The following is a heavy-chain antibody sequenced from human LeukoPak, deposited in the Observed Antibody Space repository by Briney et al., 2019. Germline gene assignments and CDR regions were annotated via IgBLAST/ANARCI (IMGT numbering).Heavy chain of an antibody. D-gene: IGHD1-14*01. CDR2: SHNSGRT. Sequence: SETLSLTCTVSAGSVGSYCWSWIRQSPGKGLEWIAYSHNSGRTNYKTSRNSRVTGIVDTTNNQVTLRLSSVTAATTAVYYCARHGTISSEGYFDYWGRGALVIVSS. CDR3: ARHGTISSEGYFDY. V-gene: IGHV4-59*08. CDR1: AGSVGSYC. J-gene: IGHJ4*02.